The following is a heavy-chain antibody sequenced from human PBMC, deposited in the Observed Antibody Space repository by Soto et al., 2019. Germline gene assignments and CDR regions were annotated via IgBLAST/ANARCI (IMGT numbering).Heavy chain of an antibody. Sequence: GESLKISCKGSGYSFTNYWIAWVRQMPGKGLEWMGIIYPGDSATRYSPSFQGQVTMSADKSTSTAYLQWRSLKASDTAMYYCARPITAESSGYGMDVWGQGTTVTVSS. V-gene: IGHV5-51*01. CDR3: ARPITAESSGYGMDV. CDR2: IYPGDSAT. J-gene: IGHJ6*02. CDR1: GYSFTNYW. D-gene: IGHD3-22*01.